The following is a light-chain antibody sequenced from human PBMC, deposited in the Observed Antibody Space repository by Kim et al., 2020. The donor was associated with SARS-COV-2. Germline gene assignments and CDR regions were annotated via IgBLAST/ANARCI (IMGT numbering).Light chain of an antibody. J-gene: IGLJ2*01. V-gene: IGLV10-54*01. Sequence: QTATRTCTGNSSNVGNQGAAWLQQHQGHPPKLLSYRNNNRPSGISERLSASRSGNTASLTITGLQPEDEADYYCSAWDSSLSAQVFGGGTQLTVL. CDR1: SSNVGNQG. CDR3: SAWDSSLSAQV. CDR2: RNN.